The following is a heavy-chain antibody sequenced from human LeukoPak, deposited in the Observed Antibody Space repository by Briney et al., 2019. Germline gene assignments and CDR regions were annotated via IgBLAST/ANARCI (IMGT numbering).Heavy chain of an antibody. V-gene: IGHV3-21*01. CDR1: GFTFCSYS. CDR3: ARGEGLNLDY. Sequence: GGSLRLSCAASGFTFCSYSMNWVRQAPGKGLEWVSSISSSSSYIYYADSVKGRFTISRDNAKNSLYLQMNSLRAEDTAVYYCARGEGLNLDYWGQGTLVTVSS. D-gene: IGHD1-14*01. J-gene: IGHJ4*02. CDR2: ISSSSSYI.